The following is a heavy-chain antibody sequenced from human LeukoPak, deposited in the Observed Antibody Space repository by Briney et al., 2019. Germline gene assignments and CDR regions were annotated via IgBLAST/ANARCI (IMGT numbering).Heavy chain of an antibody. D-gene: IGHD5-18*01. V-gene: IGHV3-7*03. CDR3: AKRFGYSYGSSDY. CDR2: IKQDGSEK. CDR1: GFTFSNYW. J-gene: IGHJ4*02. Sequence: GGSLRLSCAASGFTFSNYWMSWVRQAPGMGLEWVANIKQDGSEKYYVDSVKGRFTISRDNSKNTLYLQMNSLRAEDTAVYYCAKRFGYSYGSSDYWGQGTLVTVSS.